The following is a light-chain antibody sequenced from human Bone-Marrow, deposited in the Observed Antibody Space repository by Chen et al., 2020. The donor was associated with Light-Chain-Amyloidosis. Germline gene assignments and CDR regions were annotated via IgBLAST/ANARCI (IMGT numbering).Light chain of an antibody. Sequence: DVVMTQSQLSLPVTLGQPASISCRSSQSLVYSDGNTYLSWFQQRPGQSPRRLIYKVSNRDSGVPYSFSGRGSGPDFTLKIRRVEAEDGGVYYCLDATHWPKTFGPGTKVAI. CDR2: KVS. J-gene: IGKJ3*01. V-gene: IGKV2-30*01. CDR1: QSLVYSDGNTY. CDR3: LDATHWPKT.